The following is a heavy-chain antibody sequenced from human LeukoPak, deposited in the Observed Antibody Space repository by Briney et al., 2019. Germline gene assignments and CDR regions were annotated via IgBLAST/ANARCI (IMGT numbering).Heavy chain of an antibody. J-gene: IGHJ4*02. D-gene: IGHD6-13*01. CDR2: INHSGST. CDR3: ASLAAAAGNGY. V-gene: IGHV4-34*01. Sequence: SETLSLTCAVYGGSFSGYYWSWIRQPPGKGLEWIGEINHSGSTNYNPSLKSRVTISVDTSKNQFSLKLSSVTAADTAVYYCASLAAAAGNGYWGQGTLVTVSS. CDR1: GGSFSGYY.